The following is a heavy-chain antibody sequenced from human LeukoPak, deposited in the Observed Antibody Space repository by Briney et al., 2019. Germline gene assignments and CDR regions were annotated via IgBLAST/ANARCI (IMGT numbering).Heavy chain of an antibody. V-gene: IGHV3-21*01. CDR2: ISTRSSYL. CDR1: GFTFSTYT. CDR3: ATLASTDGY. J-gene: IGHJ4*02. Sequence: GGSQRLSCAASGFTFSTYTMNWVRQAPGKGLQWVSSISTRSSYLYYADSVKGRFTISRDDAKNSLYLQLNSLRAEDTAVYYCATLASTDGYWGQGTLVTVSS. D-gene: IGHD1-1*01.